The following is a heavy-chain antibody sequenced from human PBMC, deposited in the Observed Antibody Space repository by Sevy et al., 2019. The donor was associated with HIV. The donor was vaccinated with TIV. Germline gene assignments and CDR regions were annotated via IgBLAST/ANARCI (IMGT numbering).Heavy chain of an antibody. J-gene: IGHJ3*01. Sequence: GGSLRLSCAASGFIFSNYAMTWVRQAPGRGLERVAIISADGGVKYYADSVKGRFTISRDNSDNTLSLQMNSLRTEESALYYCARENYYDSTSLGSFDVWGQGTMVTVSS. CDR2: ISADGGVK. V-gene: IGHV3-30-3*01. D-gene: IGHD3-22*01. CDR1: GFIFSNYA. CDR3: ARENYYDSTSLGSFDV.